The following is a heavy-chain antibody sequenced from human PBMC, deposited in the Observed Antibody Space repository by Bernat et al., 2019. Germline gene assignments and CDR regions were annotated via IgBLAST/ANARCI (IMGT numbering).Heavy chain of an antibody. D-gene: IGHD3-3*01. Sequence: QVQLVESGGGVVQPGRSLRLSCAASGFTFSSYGMHWVRQAPGKGLEWVAVIRYDGSNKYQADSRMGRFIGTRENSKNTLYLQMKSLRAEDRAVYYCVREPSNYDFWSGYIYYGMDVWGQGTMVTVSS. CDR2: IRYDGSNK. CDR3: VREPSNYDFWSGYIYYGMDV. V-gene: IGHV3-33*01. CDR1: GFTFSSYG. J-gene: IGHJ6*02.